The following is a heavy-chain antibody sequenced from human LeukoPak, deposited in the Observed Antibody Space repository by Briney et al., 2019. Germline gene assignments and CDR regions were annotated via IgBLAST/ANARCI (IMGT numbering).Heavy chain of an antibody. J-gene: IGHJ4*02. CDR1: GYTFTSYY. V-gene: IGHV1-46*01. CDR2: INPSGGST. CDR3: AREGGSYYGFDY. D-gene: IGHD1-26*01. Sequence: GSSVKVSCKASGYTFTSYYMHWVRQAPGQGLEWMGIINPSGGSTSYAQKFQGRVTMTRDTSTSTVYMELSSLRSEDTAVYYCAREGGSYYGFDYWGQGTLVTVSS.